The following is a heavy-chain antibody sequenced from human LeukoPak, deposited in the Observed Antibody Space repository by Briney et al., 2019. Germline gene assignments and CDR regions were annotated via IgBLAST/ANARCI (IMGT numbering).Heavy chain of an antibody. V-gene: IGHV1-18*01. J-gene: IGHJ4*02. Sequence: GASVKVSCKASGYTFPDYGISCVRQAPGQGLEWMGWISAYNGNTNYAQNFQGRVTMTTDTSTSTAYMELRSLRSDDAAVYFCARLGTDMARHLDYWRQGTLVTVSS. D-gene: IGHD5-24*01. CDR1: GYTFPDYG. CDR3: ARLGTDMARHLDY. CDR2: ISAYNGNT.